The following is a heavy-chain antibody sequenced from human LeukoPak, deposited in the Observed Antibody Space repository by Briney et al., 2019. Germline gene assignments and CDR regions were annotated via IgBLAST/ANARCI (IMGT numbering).Heavy chain of an antibody. Sequence: ASVKVSCKASGYTFTSYGISWVRQAPGQGLEGMGWISAYNGNTNYAQKLQGRVTMTTDTSTSTAYMELRSLRPDDRAVYYCARGRLGHSSSSGVWDCWGQGTLVTVCS. V-gene: IGHV1-18*01. CDR1: GYTFTSYG. CDR3: ARGRLGHSSSSGVWDC. J-gene: IGHJ4*02. CDR2: ISAYNGNT. D-gene: IGHD6-6*01.